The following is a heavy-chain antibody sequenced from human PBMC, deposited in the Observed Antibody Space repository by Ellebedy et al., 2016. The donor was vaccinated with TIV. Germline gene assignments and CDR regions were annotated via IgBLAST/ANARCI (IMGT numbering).Heavy chain of an antibody. J-gene: IGHJ4*02. CDR3: ASKAAAYYFDN. V-gene: IGHV3-30*02. D-gene: IGHD2-2*01. Sequence: GESLKISCAASGFDFIYYGMHWVRQAPGKGLEWVAFIQYDETEIYYADSVKGRFTISRDNSRNTPYLQMNNLRAEDTAKYYCASKAAAYYFDNWGQGTLVTVSS. CDR1: GFDFIYYG. CDR2: IQYDETEI.